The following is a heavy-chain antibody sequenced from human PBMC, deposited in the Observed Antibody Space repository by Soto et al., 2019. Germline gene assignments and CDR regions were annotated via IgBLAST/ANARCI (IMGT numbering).Heavy chain of an antibody. D-gene: IGHD3-16*01. J-gene: IGHJ6*02. Sequence: WGSLRLSXAASGLKFSDTWMSWVRQAPGKGLEWVGRIKSKAEGGATNYGEPVKGRFTISRDASKTTLYLQMNNLKTEDTGGYYCATLNYDYVWGRTSYGMDVWGEGSTVTV. CDR2: IKSKAEGGAT. CDR3: ATLNYDYVWGRTSYGMDV. CDR1: GLKFSDTW. V-gene: IGHV3-15*01.